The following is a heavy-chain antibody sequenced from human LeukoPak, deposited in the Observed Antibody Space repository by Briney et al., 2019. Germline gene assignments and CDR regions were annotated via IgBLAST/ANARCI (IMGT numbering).Heavy chain of an antibody. D-gene: IGHD6-25*01. CDR2: FFVSGST. J-gene: IGHJ4*02. CDR1: GGSISSSSDY. CDR3: ARQFATAAADTRGYFGY. Sequence: SETQSLTCTVSGGSISSSSDYWGWIRQAPGKGLEWIGSFFVSGSTHYNPSLRSRATLFVDTSKNQFSLKLTSMTAADAATYFCARQFATAAADTRGYFGYGGQGTGVGVSS. V-gene: IGHV4-39*01.